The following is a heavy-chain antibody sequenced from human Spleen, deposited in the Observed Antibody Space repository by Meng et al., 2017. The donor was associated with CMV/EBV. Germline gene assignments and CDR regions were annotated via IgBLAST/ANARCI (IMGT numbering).Heavy chain of an antibody. CDR2: IYPGDSDT. CDR3: ARQYYDSNGYYYQDH. J-gene: IGHJ6*02. Sequence: GKSLKISCEGSGYTFTSYWIGWVRQMPGKGLEWMGIIYPGDSDTTYSPSFQGQVTISADKSISTAYLQWSSLKASDTAMYYCARQYYDSNGYYYQDHWGQGTTVTVSS. CDR1: GYTFTSYW. V-gene: IGHV5-51*01. D-gene: IGHD3-22*01.